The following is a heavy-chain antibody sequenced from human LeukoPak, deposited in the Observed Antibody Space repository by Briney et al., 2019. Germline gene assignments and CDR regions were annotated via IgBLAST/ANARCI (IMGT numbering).Heavy chain of an antibody. D-gene: IGHD2-2*01. V-gene: IGHV1-18*01. J-gene: IGHJ6*04. Sequence: ASVKVSCKAANYRLIYYGISWVRQAHGEGLERMGWISVYNSNTKYTQKLQGRGTMSTDTFTSTAFMGLTSLRSDDTAVYYCARIFCSSSNCYSRGMDVWGKGTTVTVSS. CDR1: NYRLIYYG. CDR3: ARIFCSSSNCYSRGMDV. CDR2: ISVYNSNT.